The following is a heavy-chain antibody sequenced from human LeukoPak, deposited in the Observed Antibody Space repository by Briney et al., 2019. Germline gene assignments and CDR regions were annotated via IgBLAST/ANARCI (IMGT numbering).Heavy chain of an antibody. CDR1: GFHFGSYA. J-gene: IGHJ5*02. V-gene: IGHV3-23*01. Sequence: PGGSLRLSCAASGFHFGSYAMSWVRQAPGKGLEWVSTISDSGGSTYYADSVKGRFTISRDNAKNSLYLQMNSLRAEDTAVYYCARGSSGSNWFDPWGQGTLVTVSS. CDR2: ISDSGGST. CDR3: ARGSSGSNWFDP. D-gene: IGHD6-19*01.